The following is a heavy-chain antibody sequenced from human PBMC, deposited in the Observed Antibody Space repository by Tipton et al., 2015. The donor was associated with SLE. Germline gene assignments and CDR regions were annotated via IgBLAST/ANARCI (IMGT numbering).Heavy chain of an antibody. D-gene: IGHD3-22*01. J-gene: IGHJ6*02. CDR2: ISGSSGRT. CDR1: GFTFDDYG. Sequence: SLRLSCAASGFTFDDYGMSWVRQAPGMGLEWVSGISGSSGRTYYLDSVKGRFTISRDNAKNTLYLQMNSLRAEDTAVYYCGTTSSDYGMDVWGQGTTVTVSS. V-gene: IGHV3-20*04. CDR3: GTTSSDYGMDV.